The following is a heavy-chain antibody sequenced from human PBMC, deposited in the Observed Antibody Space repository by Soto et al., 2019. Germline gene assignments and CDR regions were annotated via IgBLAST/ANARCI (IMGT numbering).Heavy chain of an antibody. CDR1: GYTFTSYG. D-gene: IGHD2-2*02. CDR3: ARESLYCSSTSCYNGNYFDY. J-gene: IGHJ4*02. CDR2: ISAYNGNT. V-gene: IGHV1-18*01. Sequence: ASVKISCTASGYTFTSYGISWVRKAPGQGLEWMGWISAYNGNTNYAQKLQGRVTMTTDTSTSTAYMELRSLRSDDTAVYYCARESLYCSSTSCYNGNYFDYWGQGTLVTVSS.